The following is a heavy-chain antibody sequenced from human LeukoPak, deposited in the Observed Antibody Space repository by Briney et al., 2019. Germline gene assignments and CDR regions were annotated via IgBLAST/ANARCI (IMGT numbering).Heavy chain of an antibody. CDR3: ARVRSSGSPLDY. V-gene: IGHV3-11*05. CDR1: GFTFSDYY. CDR2: MSKSGTST. J-gene: IGHJ4*02. Sequence: PGGSLRLSCAASGFTFSDYYISWIRQAPGKGLEWVSYMSKSGTSTNYADSVKGRFSISRDNAKKSLYLQLNSLTAEDTAVYYCARVRSSGSPLDYWGQGTLVTVSS. D-gene: IGHD3-10*01.